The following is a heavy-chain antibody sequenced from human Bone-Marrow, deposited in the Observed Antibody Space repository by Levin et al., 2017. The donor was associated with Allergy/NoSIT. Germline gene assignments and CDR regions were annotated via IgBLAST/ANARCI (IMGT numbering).Heavy chain of an antibody. CDR1: GFSFSTYE. V-gene: IGHV3-48*03. J-gene: IGHJ4*02. CDR3: ASGPISDY. Sequence: GGSLRLSCAASGFSFSTYEMIWVRQAPGKGLEWVSYISSSGTAIHYADSVKGRFTISRDNARNSLYLQMNSLRVADTAVYYCASGPISDYWGQGTQVIVSS. D-gene: IGHD5-24*01. CDR2: ISSSGTAI.